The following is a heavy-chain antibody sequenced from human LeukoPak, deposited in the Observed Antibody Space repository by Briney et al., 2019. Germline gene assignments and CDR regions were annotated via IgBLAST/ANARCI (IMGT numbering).Heavy chain of an antibody. CDR3: ARDNQNSRWASDI. D-gene: IGHD6-13*01. V-gene: IGHV3-66*02. Sequence: GESLRLSCAAAGFTVSSNYMSWVRQAPGKGLEWVSVIYSGGSTYYADSVKGRFTISRDNSKNTLYLQMNSLRAEDTAAYYCARDNQNSRWASDICGQGTMVTVSS. CDR1: GFTVSSNY. CDR2: IYSGGST. J-gene: IGHJ3*02.